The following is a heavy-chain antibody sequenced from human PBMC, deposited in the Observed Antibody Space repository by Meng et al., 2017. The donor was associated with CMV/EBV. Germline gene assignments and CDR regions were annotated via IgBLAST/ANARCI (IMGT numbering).Heavy chain of an antibody. CDR2: IYYSGST. Sequence: WSGYIYYSGSTYYNPSLKSRVTISVDTSKNQFSLKLSSVTAADTAVYYCARVMGPNRTPYYFDYWGQGTLVTVSS. CDR3: ARVMGPNRTPYYFDY. V-gene: IGHV4-30-4*01. D-gene: IGHD1-14*01. J-gene: IGHJ4*02.